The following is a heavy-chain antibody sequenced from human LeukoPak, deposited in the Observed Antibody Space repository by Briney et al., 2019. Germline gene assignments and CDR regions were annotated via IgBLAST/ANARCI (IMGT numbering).Heavy chain of an antibody. J-gene: IGHJ4*02. D-gene: IGHD3-3*01. CDR1: GFTFSDYG. CDR2: IWYDGKNK. CDR3: AKPAGNFWSGFDY. V-gene: IGHV3-33*06. Sequence: GMSLRLSCTASGFTFSDYGMHWVRRAPGKGLEWVAVIWYDGKNKYYADSVKGRFTISRDNSKNTMYLQLNSLRVEDTAVYYCAKPAGNFWSGFDYWGQGTLVTVSS.